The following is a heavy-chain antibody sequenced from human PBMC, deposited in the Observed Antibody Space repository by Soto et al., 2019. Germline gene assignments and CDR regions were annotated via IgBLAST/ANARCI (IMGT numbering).Heavy chain of an antibody. D-gene: IGHD5-18*01. Sequence: QVQLQESGPGLVKPSETLSLTCTVSGGSVSSGSYYWSWIRQPPGKGLEWNGYIYYSGSTNYNPSLQSRVTMSVDTYEHQFSLKLSPVTAEDTAVYYWARVSGYSYGSSFDYWGQGTLVTVSS. CDR3: ARVSGYSYGSSFDY. J-gene: IGHJ4*02. V-gene: IGHV4-61*01. CDR1: GGSVSSGSYY. CDR2: IYYSGST.